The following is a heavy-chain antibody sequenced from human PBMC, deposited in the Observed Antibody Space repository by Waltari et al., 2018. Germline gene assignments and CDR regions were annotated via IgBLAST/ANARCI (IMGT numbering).Heavy chain of an antibody. Sequence: QVQLVQSGAEVTKPGPSVKVSCKASGYHLISLDMHWVSQAAGQRLHWYGWINAGNGNTKYSQKFQGRVTITRDTSASTAYMELSSLRSEDTAVYYCASGENFDYWGQGTLVTVSS. CDR2: INAGNGNT. CDR3: ASGENFDY. V-gene: IGHV1-3*01. D-gene: IGHD2-21*01. J-gene: IGHJ4*02. CDR1: GYHLISLD.